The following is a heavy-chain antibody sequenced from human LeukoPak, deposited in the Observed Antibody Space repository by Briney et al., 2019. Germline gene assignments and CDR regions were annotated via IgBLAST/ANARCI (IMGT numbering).Heavy chain of an antibody. D-gene: IGHD1-26*01. CDR1: GYTFTRYD. J-gene: IGHJ5*02. Sequence: GASVKVSRKASGYTFTRYDIRWVRQAPGHGREWRGWISAYNGNTNYAQKLQGRAIIAPDTSTSTAYMQLRSLRSDDTAVYYCARAEWELWFDPWGQGTLVTVSS. V-gene: IGHV1-18*01. CDR2: ISAYNGNT. CDR3: ARAEWELWFDP.